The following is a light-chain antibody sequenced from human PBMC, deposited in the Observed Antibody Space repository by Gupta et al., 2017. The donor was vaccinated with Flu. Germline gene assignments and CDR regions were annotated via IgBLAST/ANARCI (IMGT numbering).Light chain of an antibody. CDR1: SNDVGAYKY. CDR2: EVS. CDR3: SSYTSSTSLV. J-gene: IGLJ3*02. V-gene: IGLV2-14*01. Sequence: QSALTQPASVSGFPGQSRTISCTGTSNDVGAYKYVSWYQHHPGQAPKLIIYEVSNRPSGVSNRFSVSKSGNTPSLNISGLRSEGEADYYCSSYTSSTSLVFGGGTQLT.